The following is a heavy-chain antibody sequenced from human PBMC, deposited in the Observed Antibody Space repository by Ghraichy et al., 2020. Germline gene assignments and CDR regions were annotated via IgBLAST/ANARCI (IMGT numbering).Heavy chain of an antibody. V-gene: IGHV3-23*01. CDR3: ANSLPYCYVMNV. CDR2: ISGSGCST. J-gene: IGHJ6*02. CDR1: GFTFSSSA. Sequence: GGSLRLSCAASGFTFSSSAMIWVRQAPGNGLEWVSAISGSGCSTYYADSVKGRFTISRDNSKNTLYLQMNSLRAEDTAVYYYANSLPYCYVMNVWSQGTTVTISS.